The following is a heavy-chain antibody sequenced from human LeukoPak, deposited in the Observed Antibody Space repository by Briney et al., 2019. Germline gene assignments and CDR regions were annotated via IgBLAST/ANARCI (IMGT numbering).Heavy chain of an antibody. V-gene: IGHV3-33*01. J-gene: IGHJ6*02. CDR3: AREASMDV. Sequence: GGSVRLSCAASGFTLSSYGMHWARQAPGKGLGWVAVIWYDGSNKSRADSVKGRLTISRDNSKNTLYLQMNSQRAEDTAVYYCAREASMDVWGHGNTVTVSS. CDR1: GFTLSSYG. CDR2: IWYDGSNK.